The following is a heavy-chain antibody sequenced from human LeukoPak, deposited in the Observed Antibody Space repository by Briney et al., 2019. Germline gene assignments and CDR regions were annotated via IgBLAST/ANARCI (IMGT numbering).Heavy chain of an antibody. CDR1: GFTFISYW. CDR3: ARDYYGSGSFDY. CDR2: INQDGSEK. J-gene: IGHJ4*02. Sequence: GGSLRLSCATSGFTFISYWMTWVRQTPGKVLEWVAHINQDGSEKYYVDSVQGRFTISRDNTNNSLYLQMNSLRAEDTAVYYCARDYYGSGSFDYWGQGTLVTVSS. V-gene: IGHV3-7*01. D-gene: IGHD3-10*01.